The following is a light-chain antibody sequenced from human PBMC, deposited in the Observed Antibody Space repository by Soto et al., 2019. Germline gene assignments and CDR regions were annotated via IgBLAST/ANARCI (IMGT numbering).Light chain of an antibody. CDR2: DAS. V-gene: IGKV3-15*01. CDR1: QSVSNN. J-gene: IGKJ1*01. CDR3: QQYYRFWT. Sequence: EILMTQSPATLSVSPGERATLSCRASQSVSNNLAWYQQKPGQTPRLLIYDASTRATGIPARFSGSGSGTEFTLTISSLQSEDFAVYYCQQYYRFWTFGQGTKVDIK.